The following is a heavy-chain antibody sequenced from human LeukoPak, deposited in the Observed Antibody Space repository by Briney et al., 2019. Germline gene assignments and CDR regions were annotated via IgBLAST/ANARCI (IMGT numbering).Heavy chain of an antibody. V-gene: IGHV1-69*13. CDR1: GGTFSSYA. J-gene: IGHJ5*02. D-gene: IGHD1-7*01. CDR3: ARDRTRNNWNYDWFDP. CDR2: IIPIFGTA. Sequence: AVKVSCKASGGTFSSYAISWVRQAPGQGLEWMGGIIPIFGTANYAQKFQGRVTITADESTSTAYMELSSLRSEDTAVYYCARDRTRNNWNYDWFDPWGQGTLVTVSS.